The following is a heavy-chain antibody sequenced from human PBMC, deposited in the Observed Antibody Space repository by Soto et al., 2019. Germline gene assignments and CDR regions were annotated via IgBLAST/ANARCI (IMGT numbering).Heavy chain of an antibody. CDR2: IIPIFGTA. D-gene: IGHD2-2*02. J-gene: IGHJ6*02. V-gene: IGHV1-69*13. Sequence: SVKVSCKASGGTFSSYAISWVRQAPGQGLEWMGGIIPIFGTANYAQKFQGRVTITADESTSTAYMELSSLRSEDTAVYYCARAPQPAAIHDAGYYYYGMDVWGQGTTVTVSS. CDR3: ARAPQPAAIHDAGYYYYGMDV. CDR1: GGTFSSYA.